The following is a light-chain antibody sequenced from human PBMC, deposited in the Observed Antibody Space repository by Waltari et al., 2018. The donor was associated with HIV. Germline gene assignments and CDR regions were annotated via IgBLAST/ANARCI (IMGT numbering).Light chain of an antibody. J-gene: IGLJ3*02. Sequence: QSALTQPASVSVSRGQSITMSCTGTSSDIGAYIHVSWFQQRPGKAPKLIIYDVTDRPSGVSKRFSGSKSGITASLTISGLQADDEGDYYCSSYTASNTLWVFGGGTKLTVL. CDR2: DVT. CDR1: SSDIGAYIH. V-gene: IGLV2-14*03. CDR3: SSYTASNTLWV.